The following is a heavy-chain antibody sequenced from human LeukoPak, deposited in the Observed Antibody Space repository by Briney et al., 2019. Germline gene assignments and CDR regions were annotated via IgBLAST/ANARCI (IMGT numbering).Heavy chain of an antibody. CDR2: LSIDGTNK. CDR1: RFTFANFA. CDR3: ARDRVSGYSTRVFDL. V-gene: IGHV3-30*04. J-gene: IGHJ4*02. Sequence: GGSLRLSCAASRFTFANFAMHWVRQAPGKGLEWVAVLSIDGTNKFYADSVKGRFTISRDNSKNTLSLHMSSLRAEDTAVYYCARDRVSGYSTRVFDLWGQGTLVTVSS. D-gene: IGHD2-8*01.